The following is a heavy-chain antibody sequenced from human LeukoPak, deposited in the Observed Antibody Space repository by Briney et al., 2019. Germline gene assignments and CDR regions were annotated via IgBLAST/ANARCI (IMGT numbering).Heavy chain of an antibody. CDR3: ASGAGWESGY. D-gene: IGHD1-26*01. J-gene: IGHJ4*02. V-gene: IGHV3-7*01. Sequence: GGSLRLSCAVSGSTSSRNFMSWVRQTPEKGLEWVANINQDGSEKNCVDSVKGQFTISRDNAKNSLFLQMNSLRAEDTAIYYCASGAGWESGYWGQGTLVTVSS. CDR2: INQDGSEK. CDR1: GSTSSRNF.